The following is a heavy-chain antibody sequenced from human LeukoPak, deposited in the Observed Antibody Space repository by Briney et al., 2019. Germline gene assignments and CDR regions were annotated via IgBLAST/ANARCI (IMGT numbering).Heavy chain of an antibody. CDR2: IIPIFGTA. CDR3: AREGCSGGSCYAAFDY. V-gene: IGHV1-69*06. J-gene: IGHJ4*02. D-gene: IGHD2-15*01. CDR1: GGTFSSYA. Sequence: ASVKVSCKASGGTFSSYAISWVRQAPGQGLEWMGGIIPIFGTANYAQKFQGRVTITADKSTSTAYMELSSLRSEDTAVYYCAREGCSGGSCYAAFDYWGQGTLVTVSS.